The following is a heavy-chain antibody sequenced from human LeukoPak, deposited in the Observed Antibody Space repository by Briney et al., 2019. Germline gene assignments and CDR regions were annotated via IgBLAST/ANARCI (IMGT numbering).Heavy chain of an antibody. CDR1: GFAFNTYY. CDR2: IKEDGSVK. V-gene: IGHV3-7*01. Sequence: GGTLRLSCAASGFAFNTYYMSWVRQAPGKGLEWVANIKEDGSVKYYVDSVKGRFTISRDNARNSLYLQMNSLRAEDTAVYYCAGPNWYVSSPWGQGTLVTVSS. CDR3: AGPNWYVSSP. J-gene: IGHJ5*02. D-gene: IGHD6-13*01.